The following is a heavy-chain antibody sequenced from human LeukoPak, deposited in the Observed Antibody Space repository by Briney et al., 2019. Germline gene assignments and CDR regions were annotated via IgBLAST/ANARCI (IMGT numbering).Heavy chain of an antibody. J-gene: IGHJ4*02. CDR2: IYYSGST. CDR3: ARAGAQNFDY. Sequence: SETLSLTCTVSGGSISSSSYYWGWIRQPPGKGLEWIGSIYYSGSTYYNPSLKSRVTISVDTSKNQFSLKLSSVTAADTAVYYCARAGAQNFDYWGQGTLVTVSS. CDR1: GGSISSSSYY. D-gene: IGHD3-10*01. V-gene: IGHV4-39*07.